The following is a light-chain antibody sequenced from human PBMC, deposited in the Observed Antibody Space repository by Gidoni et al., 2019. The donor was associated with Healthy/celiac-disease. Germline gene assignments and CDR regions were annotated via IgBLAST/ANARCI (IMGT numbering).Light chain of an antibody. CDR1: QSVSSN. CDR2: GAS. CDR3: QQYNNWRGS. V-gene: IGKV3-15*01. J-gene: IGKJ2*04. Sequence: ERATLSCRASQSVSSNLAWYQQKPGQAPRLLIYGASTRATGIPARFSGSGSGTEFTLTISSLQSEDFAVYYCQQYNNWRGSFGQGTKLEIK.